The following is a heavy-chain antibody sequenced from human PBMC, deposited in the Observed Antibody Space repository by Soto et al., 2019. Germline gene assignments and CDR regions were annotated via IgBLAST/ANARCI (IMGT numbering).Heavy chain of an antibody. D-gene: IGHD3-3*01. J-gene: IGHJ4*02. CDR3: ARDLGQDGKEYYTFDA. CDR1: GFTLSSYA. CDR2: ISCAGTST. V-gene: IGHV3-30-3*01. Sequence: VQLVESGGGVVQPGRSLRLSCAASGFTLSSYAMHWVRQAPGKGLEWVATISCAGTSTYYADSVRGRFTISRDNSKDTVYLQLNSLRTEDTAVYYCARDLGQDGKEYYTFDAWGQGTLVTVSS.